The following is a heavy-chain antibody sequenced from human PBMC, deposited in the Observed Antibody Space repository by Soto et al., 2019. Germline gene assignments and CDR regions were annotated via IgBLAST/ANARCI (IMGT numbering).Heavy chain of an antibody. D-gene: IGHD6-19*01. J-gene: IGHJ4*02. CDR2: INAGNGNT. Sequence: QVQLVQSGAEVKKPGASVKVSCKASGYTFTSYAIHWVRQAPGQRLEWMGWINAGNGNTKYSQKFQDRVTITRDTSASTAYMELSSLRAEATAVYYCARDLGGWPDDGGQGTLVTVSS. V-gene: IGHV1-3*01. CDR1: GYTFTSYA. CDR3: ARDLGGWPDD.